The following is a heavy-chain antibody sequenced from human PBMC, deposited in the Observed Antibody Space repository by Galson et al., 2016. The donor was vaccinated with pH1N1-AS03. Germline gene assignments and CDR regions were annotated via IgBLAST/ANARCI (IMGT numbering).Heavy chain of an antibody. J-gene: IGHJ6*02. CDR1: GFPFTNNG. V-gene: IGHV3-30*02. D-gene: IGHD1-26*01. CDR2: VRYDGNIA. Sequence: SLRLSCAASGFPFTNNGMHWVRQAPGKGLEWVAFVRYDGNIAYNVDSVKGRFTIFKDNSKNTLYLQMTSLTPEDTALYFCAKDGGLPGTYYYNLDVWGQGTMVTVSS. CDR3: AKDGGLPGTYYYNLDV.